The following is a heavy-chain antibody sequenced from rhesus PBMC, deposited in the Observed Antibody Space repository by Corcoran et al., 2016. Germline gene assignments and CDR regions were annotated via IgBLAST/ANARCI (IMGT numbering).Heavy chain of an antibody. V-gene: IGHV4S14*01. J-gene: IGHJ2*01. Sequence: QVQLQESGPGLVKPSETLSLPCAVSGYSISSGYYCGWIRHPLGKGPEWLACYYCSGGIDYLNPSLKRRVTLSVDTTKNQFSLKLRSVTAADTAVDYCARVGSSWSEWDTVGTEWYFDLWGPGTPITISS. CDR2: YYCSGGID. CDR1: GYSISSGYY. CDR3: ARVGSSWSEWDTVGTEWYFDL. D-gene: IGHD5-42*01.